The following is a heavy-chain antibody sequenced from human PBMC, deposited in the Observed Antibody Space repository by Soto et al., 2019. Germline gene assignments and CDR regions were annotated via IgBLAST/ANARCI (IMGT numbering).Heavy chain of an antibody. CDR1: GFTLSRYW. D-gene: IGHD3-10*01. CDR3: ARELLWFGELSYYYYGMDV. CDR2: IDNDGSTT. V-gene: IGHV3-74*01. Sequence: GGSLRLSCAASGFTLSRYWIHWVRQAPGKGLVWVSRIDNDGSTTYYADSVKGRFTISRDNSKNTLYLQMNSLRAEDTAVYYCARELLWFGELSYYYYGMDVWGQGTTVTVSS. J-gene: IGHJ6*02.